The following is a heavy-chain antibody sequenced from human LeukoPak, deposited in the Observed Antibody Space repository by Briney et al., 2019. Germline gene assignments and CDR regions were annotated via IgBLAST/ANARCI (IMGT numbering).Heavy chain of an antibody. Sequence: SETLSLTCTVSGASFSSGDESWNCIRQSRGKGLEWIGRIHPSVRLYNNTFLERRVTISIDTSKNQFSLNLKSVTAANTAVYFCSKGLDSRNRGYWGQGTLVTVSS. D-gene: IGHD3-22*01. CDR1: GASFSSGDES. V-gene: IGHV4-31*03. CDR3: SKGLDSRNRGY. J-gene: IGHJ4*02. CDR2: IHPSVRL.